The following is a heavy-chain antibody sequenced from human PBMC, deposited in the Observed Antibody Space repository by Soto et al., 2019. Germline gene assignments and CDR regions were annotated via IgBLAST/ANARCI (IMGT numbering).Heavy chain of an antibody. CDR2: IYYSGST. V-gene: IGHV4-39*07. CDR3: ARDGAVPYGMDV. J-gene: IGHJ6*02. D-gene: IGHD3-16*01. CDR1: GGSISSSSYY. Sequence: SETLSLTCTVSGGSISSSSYYWGWIRQPPGKGLEWIGSIYYSGSTYYNPSLKSRVTISVDTSKNQFSLKLSSVTAADTAVYYCARDGAVPYGMDVWGQGTTVTVSS.